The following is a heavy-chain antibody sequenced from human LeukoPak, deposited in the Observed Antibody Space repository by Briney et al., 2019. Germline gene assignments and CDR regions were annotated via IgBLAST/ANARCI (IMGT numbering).Heavy chain of an antibody. CDR1: GFTFDDYA. D-gene: IGHD3-22*01. J-gene: IGHJ4*02. Sequence: GRSLRLSCAASGFTFDDYAMHWVRQAPGKGLEWVAGISWNSATLGYADSVKGRFTISRDNAKNSLYLQMNSLRAEDTAVYYCARGGSSGIWGTVYFDYWGQGSLVTVSS. V-gene: IGHV3-9*01. CDR2: ISWNSATL. CDR3: ARGGSSGIWGTVYFDY.